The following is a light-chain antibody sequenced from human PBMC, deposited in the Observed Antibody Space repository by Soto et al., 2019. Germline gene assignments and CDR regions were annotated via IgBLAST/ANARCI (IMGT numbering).Light chain of an antibody. CDR3: SSYTSSSTPLYV. CDR1: SSDVGGYNY. J-gene: IGLJ1*01. Sequence: QSVLTQPASVSGSPGQSITISCTGTSSDVGGYNYVSWYQQHPGKAPKLTIYDVSNRPSGVSNRFSGSKSGNTASLTIPGLQAEDEADYYCSSYTSSSTPLYVFGTGTKVTVL. CDR2: DVS. V-gene: IGLV2-14*01.